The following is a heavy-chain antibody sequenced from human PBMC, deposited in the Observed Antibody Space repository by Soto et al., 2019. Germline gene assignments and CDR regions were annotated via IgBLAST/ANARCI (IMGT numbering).Heavy chain of an antibody. CDR1: GFPFGSHA. CDR3: AKGKAHTLFGVDTLFDY. CDR2: VSGNGGTT. V-gene: IGHV3-23*01. D-gene: IGHD3-3*01. J-gene: IGHJ4*02. Sequence: VGSLRLSCAASGFPFGSHAMSWVRQAPGKGLEWVSLVSGNGGTTNYADSVKGRFTISRDNSQKTLYLQMNSLRAEDTAIYYCAKGKAHTLFGVDTLFDYWGQGTLVTVSS.